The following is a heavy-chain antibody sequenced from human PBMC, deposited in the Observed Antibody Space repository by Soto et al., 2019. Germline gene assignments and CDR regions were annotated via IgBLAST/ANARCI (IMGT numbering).Heavy chain of an antibody. D-gene: IGHD4-17*01. Sequence: GGSLRLSCAASGFTFSSYAMSWVRQAPGKGLEWVSAISGSGGSTYYADSVKGRFTISRDNSKNTLYLQMNSLRAEDTAVYYCAKDAGQTVTTPEYFQHWGQGTLVTVSS. J-gene: IGHJ1*01. CDR3: AKDAGQTVTTPEYFQH. V-gene: IGHV3-23*01. CDR1: GFTFSSYA. CDR2: ISGSGGST.